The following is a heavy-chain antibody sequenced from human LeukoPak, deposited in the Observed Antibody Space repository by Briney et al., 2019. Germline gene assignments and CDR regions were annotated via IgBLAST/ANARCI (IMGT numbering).Heavy chain of an antibody. D-gene: IGHD3-10*01. J-gene: IGHJ5*02. CDR1: GYTFTSYG. V-gene: IGHV1-18*01. CDR2: ISAYNGNT. Sequence: ASVKVSCKASGYTFTSYGISWVRQAPGQGLEWMGWISAYNGNTNYAQKLQGRVTMTTDTSTSTAYMELRSLRSEDTAVYYRAGITMVRGVIIWPDFGWFDPWGQGTLVTVSS. CDR3: AGITMVRGVIIWPDFGWFDP.